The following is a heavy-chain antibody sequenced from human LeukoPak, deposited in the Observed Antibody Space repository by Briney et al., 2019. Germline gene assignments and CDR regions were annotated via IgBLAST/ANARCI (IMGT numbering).Heavy chain of an antibody. CDR3: ARETRGVPGAIAAVKGFDY. CDR1: GFTFATYY. D-gene: IGHD6-13*01. J-gene: IGHJ4*02. CDR2: INPSGGST. Sequence: ASVKVSCKASGFTFATYYMHWVRQAPGQELEWMGIINPSGGSTSYTQKFQGRVTMTRDMSTSTVYMELSSLRSEDTAVYYCARETRGVPGAIAAVKGFDYWGQGTLVTVSS. V-gene: IGHV1-46*01.